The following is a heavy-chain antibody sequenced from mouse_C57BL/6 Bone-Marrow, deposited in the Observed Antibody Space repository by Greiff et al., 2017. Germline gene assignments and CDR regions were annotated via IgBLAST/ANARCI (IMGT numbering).Heavy chain of an antibody. D-gene: IGHD4-1*01. CDR1: GFTFSNYW. CDR3: TGWAWFAY. V-gene: IGHV6-3*01. J-gene: IGHJ3*01. CDR2: IRLKSDNYAT. Sequence: EVKLVESGGGLVQPGGSMKLSCVASGFTFSNYWMNWVRQSPEKGLEWVAQIRLKSDNYATHYAESVKGGFTISRDDSKSSVYLQMNNLRAEDTGIYYCTGWAWFAYWGQGTLVTVSA.